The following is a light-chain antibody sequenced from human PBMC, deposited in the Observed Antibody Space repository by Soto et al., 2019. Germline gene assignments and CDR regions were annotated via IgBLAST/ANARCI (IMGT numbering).Light chain of an antibody. Sequence: IQKHQSPSTVSASVGDRVTITCRASQSISSWLAWDQQKPGKAPKLLISDAFSLESGVPSRSSGSGSGTEFTLTINSLQPDDFATYFCQQYNSYSRTFGQGTKVDIK. J-gene: IGKJ1*01. V-gene: IGKV1-5*01. CDR2: DAF. CDR1: QSISSW. CDR3: QQYNSYSRT.